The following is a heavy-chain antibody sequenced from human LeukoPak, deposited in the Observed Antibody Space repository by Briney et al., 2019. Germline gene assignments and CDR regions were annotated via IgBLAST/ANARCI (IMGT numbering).Heavy chain of an antibody. CDR1: GYTFTSYY. V-gene: IGHV1-46*01. D-gene: IGHD5-12*01. Sequence: ASVKVSCKASGYTFTSYYMHWVRQAPGQGLEWMGIINPSGGSTSYAQKFQGRVTMTRDTSTSTVYMELSSLRSEDTAVYYCARLPYVPGGEHGGYDTDYWGQGTLVTVSS. CDR3: ARLPYVPGGEHGGYDTDY. CDR2: INPSGGST. J-gene: IGHJ4*02.